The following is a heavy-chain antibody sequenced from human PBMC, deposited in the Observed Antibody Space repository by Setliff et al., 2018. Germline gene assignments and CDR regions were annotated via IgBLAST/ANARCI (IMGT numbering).Heavy chain of an antibody. J-gene: IGHJ4*01. D-gene: IGHD3-3*01. V-gene: IGHV3-30*02. CDR1: GFTVSTFS. CDR2: IRHDGINK. Sequence: PGGSLRLSCAASGFTVSTFSMHWVRQTPVKGLEWVAFIRHDGINKYYADSMQGRVSISRDNSKNTLYLQMNILRAEDTAVYYCAKSPHDFWSGRVFFDYWGQGMLVTVSS. CDR3: AKSPHDFWSGRVFFDY.